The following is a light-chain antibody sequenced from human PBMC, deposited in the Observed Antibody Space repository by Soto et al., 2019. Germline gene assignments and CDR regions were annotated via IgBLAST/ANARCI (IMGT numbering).Light chain of an antibody. Sequence: EIVLTQSPGTLSLSPGERATLSCRAIQSVSNNYLAWYQQKPGQAPRLLIYGASNRATGIPDRFSGSGSGTDFTVTISRLEPEDFEVYYCQQYDSSGTCGQGPKVDIK. CDR2: GAS. J-gene: IGKJ1*01. V-gene: IGKV3-20*01. CDR1: QSVSNNY. CDR3: QQYDSSGT.